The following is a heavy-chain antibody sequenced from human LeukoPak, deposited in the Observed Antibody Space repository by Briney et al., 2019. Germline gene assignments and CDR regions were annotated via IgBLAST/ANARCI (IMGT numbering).Heavy chain of an antibody. CDR3: AREFKAAAGAYYFDY. Sequence: SETLSLTCTVSGGSISSGGYYWSWIRQHPGKGLEWTGYIYYSGSTYYNPSLKSRVTISVDTSKNQFSLKLSSVIAADTAVYYCAREFKAAAGAYYFDYWGQGTLVTVSS. J-gene: IGHJ4*02. D-gene: IGHD6-13*01. V-gene: IGHV4-31*03. CDR2: IYYSGST. CDR1: GGSISSGGYY.